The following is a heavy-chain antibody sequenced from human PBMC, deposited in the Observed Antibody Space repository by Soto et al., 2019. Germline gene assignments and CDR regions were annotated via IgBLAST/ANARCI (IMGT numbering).Heavy chain of an antibody. CDR3: ARDGAPYFDPGIDDFGI. V-gene: IGHV4-30-4*01. J-gene: IGHJ3*02. CDR1: VGAISSGDCY. CDR2: IYYSGST. Sequence: PSTTLSATCTLSVGAISSGDCYWVWIRHPPGKGLEWIGYIYYSGSTYYNPPLKSRVTISVDTSKNQFSLKLSSVTSADTAVYYCARDGAPYFDPGIDDFGIWGQGTMVAVSS. D-gene: IGHD3-9*01.